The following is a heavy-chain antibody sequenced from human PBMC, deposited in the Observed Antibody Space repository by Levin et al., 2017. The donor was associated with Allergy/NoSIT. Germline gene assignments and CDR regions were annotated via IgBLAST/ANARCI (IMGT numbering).Heavy chain of an antibody. Sequence: GGSLRLSCKGSGSSFTSYWISWVRQMPGKGLEWMGRIDPSDSYTNYSPSFQGHVTISADKSISTAYLQWSSLKASDTAMYYCARTDSSGYYAPSPIDYWGQGTLVTVSS. CDR3: ARTDSSGYYAPSPIDY. CDR1: GSSFTSYW. J-gene: IGHJ4*02. CDR2: IDPSDSYT. D-gene: IGHD3-22*01. V-gene: IGHV5-10-1*01.